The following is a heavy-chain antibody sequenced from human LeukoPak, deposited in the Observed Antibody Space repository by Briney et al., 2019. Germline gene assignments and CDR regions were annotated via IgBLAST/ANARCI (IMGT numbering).Heavy chain of an antibody. CDR2: ISSSGGTI. Sequence: GGSLRLSCAASGFTFSSYEMNWVRQAPGKGLEWDSYISSSGGTIYHADSVKGRFSISRDNAKNSLYLQMNSLRAEDTAVYYCARDLRLGYCSGNSCYSSWGQGTLVTVSS. J-gene: IGHJ5*02. CDR1: GFTFSSYE. CDR3: ARDLRLGYCSGNSCYSS. V-gene: IGHV3-48*03. D-gene: IGHD2-15*01.